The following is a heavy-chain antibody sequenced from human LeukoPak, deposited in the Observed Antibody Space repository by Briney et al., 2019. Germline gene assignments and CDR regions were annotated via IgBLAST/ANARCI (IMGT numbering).Heavy chain of an antibody. Sequence: PGGSLRLSCAASGFTFSSYEMNWVRQAPGKGLEWVSAISGSGGSTYYADSVKGRFTISRDNSKNTLYLQMNSLRAEDTAVYYCARTPDFLSGYDWVWDYYYMDVWGKGTTVTISS. V-gene: IGHV3-23*01. CDR3: ARTPDFLSGYDWVWDYYYMDV. D-gene: IGHD5-12*01. CDR1: GFTFSSYE. CDR2: ISGSGGST. J-gene: IGHJ6*03.